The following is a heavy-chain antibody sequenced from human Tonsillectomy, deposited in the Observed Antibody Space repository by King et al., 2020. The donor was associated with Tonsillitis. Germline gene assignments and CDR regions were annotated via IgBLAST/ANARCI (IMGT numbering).Heavy chain of an antibody. CDR2: IRSKAYGGTA. CDR3: TSRINDYGEYGVRGGFDS. CDR1: GFTFGDYI. V-gene: IGHV3-49*03. J-gene: IGHJ4*02. D-gene: IGHD4-17*01. Sequence: VQLVESGGGLVQPGRSLRLSCSASGFTFGDYIMSWFRQAPGKGLEWVGFIRSKAYGGTAEYAASVKGRFTFSRDDSTSIAYLQMNSLKTEDTAVYYCTSRINDYGEYGVRGGFDSWGQGTLVTVSS.